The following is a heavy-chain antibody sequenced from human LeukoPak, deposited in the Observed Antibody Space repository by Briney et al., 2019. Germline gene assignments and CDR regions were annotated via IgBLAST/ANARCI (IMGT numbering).Heavy chain of an antibody. CDR2: IASDGSHT. D-gene: IGHD2-21*02. J-gene: IGHJ3*02. Sequence: GRSLRLSCAASGFTFSNYFMHWVRQAPGKGLEWVADIASDGSHTFYVESVKGRFTISRENSKNTLYLQMNSLGPEDTAVYFCARERQDTVIHSGAFDIWGQGTMVTVSS. CDR1: GFTFSNYF. CDR3: ARERQDTVIHSGAFDI. V-gene: IGHV3-30-3*01.